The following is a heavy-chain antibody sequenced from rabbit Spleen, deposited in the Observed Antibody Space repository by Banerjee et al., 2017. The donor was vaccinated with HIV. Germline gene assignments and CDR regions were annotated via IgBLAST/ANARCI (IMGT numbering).Heavy chain of an antibody. CDR2: IAGSSSGFT. Sequence: QSLEESGGDLVKPGASLTLTCKASGFDFTSTYYMCCVRQAPGKGLEWISCIAGSSSGFTYSATWAKGRFTCSKTSSTTVTLQMTSLTVADTATYFCARDAGSGDYIDVYFDLWGQGTLVTVS. J-gene: IGHJ4*01. V-gene: IGHV1S40*01. D-gene: IGHD8-1*01. CDR1: GFDFTSTYY. CDR3: ARDAGSGDYIDVYFDL.